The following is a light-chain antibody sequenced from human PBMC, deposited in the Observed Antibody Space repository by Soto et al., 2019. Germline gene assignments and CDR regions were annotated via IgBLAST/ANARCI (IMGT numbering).Light chain of an antibody. CDR2: DAS. J-gene: IGKJ5*01. CDR1: EMVSRY. CDR3: QQREKWLPIT. Sequence: EFVLTQSPATLSFSPGERVTRSXXASEMVSRYLAWYQQKPGQAPRLLIYDASNRATGIPARFTGSGSGTDFTLTISSLEPEDFAVYYCQQREKWLPITFGQGTRLEIK. V-gene: IGKV3-11*01.